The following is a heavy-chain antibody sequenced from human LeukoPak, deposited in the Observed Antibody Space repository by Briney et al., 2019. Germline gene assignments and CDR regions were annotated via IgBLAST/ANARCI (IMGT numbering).Heavy chain of an antibody. CDR1: GYTFTGYY. Sequence: GASVKVSCKASGYTFTGYYMHWVRQAPGQGLEWMGWIHPNSGGTNYAQKFQGRVTMTRDTSISTAYMELSRLRSDDTAVYYCARAGPLQYYDFWSGYVWFDPWGQGTLVTVSS. CDR3: ARAGPLQYYDFWSGYVWFDP. J-gene: IGHJ5*02. V-gene: IGHV1-2*02. CDR2: IHPNSGGT. D-gene: IGHD3-3*01.